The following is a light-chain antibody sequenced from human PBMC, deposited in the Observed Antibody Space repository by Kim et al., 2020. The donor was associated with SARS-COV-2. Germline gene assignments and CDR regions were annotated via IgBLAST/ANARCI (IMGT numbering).Light chain of an antibody. J-gene: IGKJ1*01. CDR2: GAS. Sequence: GERATLYCRASQSVSSSYLAWYQQKPGQAPRLLIYGASSRATGIPDRFSGSGSGTDFTLTISRLEPEDFAVYYCQQYGSSPPTWTFGQGTKVDIK. CDR3: QQYGSSPPTWT. V-gene: IGKV3-20*01. CDR1: QSVSSSY.